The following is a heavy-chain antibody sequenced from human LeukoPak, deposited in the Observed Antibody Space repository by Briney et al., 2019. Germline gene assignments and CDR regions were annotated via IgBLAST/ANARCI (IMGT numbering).Heavy chain of an antibody. J-gene: IGHJ4*02. V-gene: IGHV3-21*01. CDR2: ISSSSSYI. CDR1: GFTFSSYS. D-gene: IGHD4-17*01. CDR3: AREVLVDYGYVDY. Sequence: PGGSLRLSCAASGFTFSSYSMNWVRQAPGKGLEWVSSISSSSSYIYYADSVKGRFTISRDNAKNSLYLQMNSLRAEDTAVYYCAREVLVDYGYVDYWGQGTLVTVSS.